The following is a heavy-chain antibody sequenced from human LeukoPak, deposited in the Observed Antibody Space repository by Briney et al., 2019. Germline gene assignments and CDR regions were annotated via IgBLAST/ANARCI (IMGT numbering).Heavy chain of an antibody. CDR1: GFTFSSYG. CDR2: ISGSGSGGST. V-gene: IGHV3-23*01. J-gene: IGHJ4*02. CDR3: AKSGYNRFDY. Sequence: GGSLRLSCAASGFTFSSYGMHWVRQAPGKGLEWVSSISGSGSGGSTNYADSVKGRFTISRDNSKNTLYLQMNSLRAEDTAVYYCAKSGYNRFDYWGQGTLVTVSS. D-gene: IGHD5-24*01.